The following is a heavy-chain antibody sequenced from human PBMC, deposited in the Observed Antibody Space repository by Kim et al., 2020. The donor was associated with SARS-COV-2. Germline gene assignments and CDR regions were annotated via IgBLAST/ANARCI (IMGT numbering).Heavy chain of an antibody. V-gene: IGHV3-9*01. D-gene: IGHD6-19*01. Sequence: GGSLRLSCAASGFTFDDYAMHWVRQAPGKGLEWVSGISWNSGSISYADYVKGRFTISRDNAKNSLYLQMNSLRAEDTALYYGAKDTAVAGTVRALDYWGQVPLDTV. CDR1: GFTFDDYA. CDR3: AKDTAVAGTVRALDY. J-gene: IGHJ4*02. CDR2: ISWNSGSI.